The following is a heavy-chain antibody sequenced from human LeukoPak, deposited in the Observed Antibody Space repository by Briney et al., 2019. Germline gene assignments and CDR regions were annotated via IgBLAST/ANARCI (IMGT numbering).Heavy chain of an antibody. CDR2: ISSSGTTI. V-gene: IGHV3-11*04. J-gene: IGHJ4*02. Sequence: GGSLRLSCAASGFTFSDDYMSWFRQAPGKGLEWVSYISSSGTTIYYADSVKGRFTISRDNAKNSLYLQMNSLRAEDTAVYYCARARSRPSSISFGGQGTLVTVSS. D-gene: IGHD6-13*01. CDR3: ARARSRPSSISF. CDR1: GFTFSDDY.